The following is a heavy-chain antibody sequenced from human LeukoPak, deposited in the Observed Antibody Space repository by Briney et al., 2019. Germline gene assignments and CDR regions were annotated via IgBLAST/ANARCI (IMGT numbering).Heavy chain of an antibody. CDR2: MYYSGRT. Sequence: SETLSLTCTVSGGSISNSSHYWGWIRQPPGKGLEWIGSMYYSGRTYYNPSLKSRVTISVDTSKNQFSLKLSSVTAADTAVYYCARGLVNIVADAFDIWGQGTMVTVSS. J-gene: IGHJ3*02. V-gene: IGHV4-39*01. CDR1: GGSISNSSHY. CDR3: ARGLVNIVADAFDI. D-gene: IGHD2-15*01.